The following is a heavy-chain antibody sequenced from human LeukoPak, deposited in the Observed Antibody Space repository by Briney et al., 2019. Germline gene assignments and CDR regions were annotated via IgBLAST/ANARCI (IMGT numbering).Heavy chain of an antibody. J-gene: IGHJ4*02. CDR3: ASESQGLAPFDY. CDR1: GFTFSSYG. V-gene: IGHV3-33*01. Sequence: GRSLRLSCAASGFTFSSYGMHWVRQAPGKGLEWVAVIWYDGSNKYYADSVKGRFTISRDNSKNTLYLQMNSLRAEDTAVYYCASESQGLAPFDYWGQGTLVTVSS. CDR2: IWYDGSNK. D-gene: IGHD6-19*01.